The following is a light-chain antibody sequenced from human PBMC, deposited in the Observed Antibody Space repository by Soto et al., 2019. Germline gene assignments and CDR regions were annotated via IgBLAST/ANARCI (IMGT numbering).Light chain of an antibody. V-gene: IGKV3-20*01. J-gene: IGKJ3*01. CDR3: QQYGSSPPIT. CDR1: QSVSSSY. CDR2: GAS. Sequence: EIVLTQSPGTLSLSPGERATLSCRASQSVSSSYVAWYQQKPGQAPRLLIYGASSRATGIPDRFSGGGSGTDFTLTISRLEPEDFSVYYGQQYGSSPPITFGPRTKVDIK.